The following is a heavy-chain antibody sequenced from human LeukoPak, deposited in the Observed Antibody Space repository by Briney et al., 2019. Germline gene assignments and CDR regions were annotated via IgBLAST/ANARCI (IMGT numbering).Heavy chain of an antibody. V-gene: IGHV4-39*01. CDR1: GGSISSSSYY. CDR2: IYYSGST. CDR3: ARLLNGDTKYYYYYYMDV. J-gene: IGHJ6*03. D-gene: IGHD4-17*01. Sequence: SETLSLTCTVSGGSISSSSYYWGWIRQPPGKGLEWIGSIYYSGSTYYNPSLKSRVTISVDTSKNQFSLKLSSVTAADTAVYYCARLLNGDTKYYYYYYMDVWGKGTTVTISS.